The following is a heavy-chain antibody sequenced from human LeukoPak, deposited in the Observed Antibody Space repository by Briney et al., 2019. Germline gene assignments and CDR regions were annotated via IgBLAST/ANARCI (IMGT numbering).Heavy chain of an antibody. J-gene: IGHJ4*02. D-gene: IGHD6-19*01. Sequence: PSQTLSLTCTVSGGSISSGDYYWSWIRQPPGKGLEWIGYIYYSGSTYYNPSLKSRVTISVDTSKNQFSLKLSSVTAADTAVYYCARYIAVAGTRKGFDYWGQGTLVTVSS. CDR1: GGSISSGDYY. CDR2: IYYSGST. CDR3: ARYIAVAGTRKGFDY. V-gene: IGHV4-30-4*08.